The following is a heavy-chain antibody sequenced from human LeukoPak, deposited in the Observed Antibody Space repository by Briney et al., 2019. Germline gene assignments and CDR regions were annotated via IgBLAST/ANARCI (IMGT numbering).Heavy chain of an antibody. Sequence: SETLSLTCAVYGGSFSSYYWSWIRQPPGKGLEWIGNIYNSGNTNYNPSLKSRVTISIDTSKNQFSLKVISVTAADTAIYYCARESGSYLWRSWLDPWGQGTLVTVSS. CDR1: GGSFSSYY. CDR2: IYNSGNT. CDR3: ARESGSYLWRSWLDP. D-gene: IGHD3-16*01. J-gene: IGHJ5*02. V-gene: IGHV4-59*01.